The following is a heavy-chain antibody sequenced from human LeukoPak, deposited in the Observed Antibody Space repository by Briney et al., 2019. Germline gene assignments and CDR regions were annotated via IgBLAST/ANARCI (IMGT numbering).Heavy chain of an antibody. CDR2: INHSGST. J-gene: IGHJ4*02. D-gene: IGHD3-22*01. Sequence: SETLSLTCAVYGGSFSGYYWSWIRQPPGKGLEWIGEINHSGSTNYNPSLKSRVTISVDTSKNQFSLKLSPVTAADTAVYYCARGGTYDSSGYYYALGYWGQGTLVTVSS. V-gene: IGHV4-34*01. CDR1: GGSFSGYY. CDR3: ARGGTYDSSGYYYALGY.